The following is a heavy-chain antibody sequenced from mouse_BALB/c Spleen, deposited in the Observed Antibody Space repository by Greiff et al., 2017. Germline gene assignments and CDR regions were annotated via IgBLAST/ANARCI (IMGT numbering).Heavy chain of an antibody. Sequence: EVKLVESGGGLVQPGGSLRLSCATSGFTFTDYYMSWVRQPPGKALEWLGFIRNKANGYTTEYSASVKGRFTISRDNSQSILHLQMNTLRAEDSATYYCARDGAYYRYFAYWGQGTLVTVSA. CDR2: IRNKANGYTT. D-gene: IGHD2-14*01. V-gene: IGHV7-3*02. CDR3: ARDGAYYRYFAY. J-gene: IGHJ3*01. CDR1: GFTFTDYY.